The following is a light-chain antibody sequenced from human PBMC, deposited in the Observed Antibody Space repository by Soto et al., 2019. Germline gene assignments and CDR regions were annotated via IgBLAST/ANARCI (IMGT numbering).Light chain of an antibody. CDR1: QGIGND. V-gene: IGKV1-6*01. J-gene: IGKJ1*01. CDR3: LQDYIYPWT. CDR2: AAS. Sequence: AIQVTQSPSSLSASVGDRVTISCRASQGIGNDLGWYQQKPGKAPKLLIYAASTFQTGVASRFSGSGSGTDFTLTISSLQPEDFATYYCLQDYIYPWTFGQGTKVEIK.